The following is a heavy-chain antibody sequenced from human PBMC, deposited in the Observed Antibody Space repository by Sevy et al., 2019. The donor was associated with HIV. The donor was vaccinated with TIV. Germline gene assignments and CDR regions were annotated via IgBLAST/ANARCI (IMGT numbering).Heavy chain of an antibody. D-gene: IGHD5-12*01. CDR2: IYHSGST. CDR3: AREAVEMATPTGDY. CDR1: GYSISSGYY. J-gene: IGHJ4*02. V-gene: IGHV4-38-2*02. Sequence: SETLSLTCTVSGYSISSGYYWRWIRQPAGKGLEWIGSIYHSGSTYYNPSLKSRVTISVDTSKNQFSLKLSSVTAADTAVYYCAREAVEMATPTGDYWGQGTLVTVSS.